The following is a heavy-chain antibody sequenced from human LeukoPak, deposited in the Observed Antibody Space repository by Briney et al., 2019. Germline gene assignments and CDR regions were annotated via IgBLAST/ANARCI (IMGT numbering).Heavy chain of an antibody. CDR3: VRDNSVGDIAWWFDP. Sequence: ASVKVSCKASGYTFINNWMHWVRQAPGQGLEWIGLINPTGTGTLYAQKFQGRVTMTRDMSTSTDYMELSSLRSEDTAVYYCVRDNSVGDIAWWFDPWGQGTLVTVS. V-gene: IGHV1-46*01. CDR1: GYTFINNW. J-gene: IGHJ5*02. CDR2: INPTGTGT. D-gene: IGHD3-10*01.